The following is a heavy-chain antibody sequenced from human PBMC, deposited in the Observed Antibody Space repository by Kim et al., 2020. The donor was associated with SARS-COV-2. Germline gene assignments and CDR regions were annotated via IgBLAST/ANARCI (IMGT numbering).Heavy chain of an antibody. D-gene: IGHD5-12*01. J-gene: IGHJ4*02. CDR3: ARHDQSGYDYFDY. Sequence: SETLSLTCTVSGGSISSSSYYWGWIRQPPGKGLEWIGSIYYSGSTYYNPSLESRVTKSVDTSKNQFSLKLSSVTAADTAVYYCARHDQSGYDYFDYWGQGTLVTVSS. V-gene: IGHV4-39*01. CDR2: IYYSGST. CDR1: GGSISSSSYY.